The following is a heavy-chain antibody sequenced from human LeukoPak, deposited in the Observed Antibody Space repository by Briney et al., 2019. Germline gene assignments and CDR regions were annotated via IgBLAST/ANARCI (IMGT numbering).Heavy chain of an antibody. CDR2: IRYDGSDK. V-gene: IGHV3-30*02. Sequence: PGGSLRLSCAASGFTFSGYGMHWVRQAPGKGLEWVSFIRYDGSDKYYADSVKGRFTISRDNSKNTLYLQMNSLRAEDTAVYYCAKDLVGANDYWGQGTLVTVSS. D-gene: IGHD1-26*01. J-gene: IGHJ4*02. CDR1: GFTFSGYG. CDR3: AKDLVGANDY.